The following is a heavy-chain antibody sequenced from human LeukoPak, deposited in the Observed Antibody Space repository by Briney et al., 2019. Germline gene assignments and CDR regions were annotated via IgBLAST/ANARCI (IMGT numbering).Heavy chain of an antibody. V-gene: IGHV3-74*01. CDR1: GFSFSYYW. CDR3: LRVDDTNGHNWFDP. D-gene: IGHD2-8*01. CDR2: IIGDGTRT. J-gene: IGHJ5*02. Sequence: SGGPLRLSCAASGFSFSYYWMHWVRQGSGKGPVWVSRIIGDGTRTDYADSVKGRFTISRDNAKSTLYLQMNSLTVEDTAVYYCLRVDDTNGHNWFDPWGQGTLVTVSS.